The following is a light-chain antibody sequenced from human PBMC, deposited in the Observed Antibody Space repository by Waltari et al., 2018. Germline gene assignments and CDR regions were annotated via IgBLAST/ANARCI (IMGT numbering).Light chain of an antibody. J-gene: IGKJ1*01. CDR3: QQANSFPRT. V-gene: IGKV1-12*01. Sequence: DIQMTQSPSSVSASVGSRVTITCRASQGINNWLAWYQQKPGKAPKLLIFTASNLQSGVPSRFSGSGSGTDFTLTISSLQPEDFATYYCQQANSFPRTFGQGTKVEIK. CDR1: QGINNW. CDR2: TAS.